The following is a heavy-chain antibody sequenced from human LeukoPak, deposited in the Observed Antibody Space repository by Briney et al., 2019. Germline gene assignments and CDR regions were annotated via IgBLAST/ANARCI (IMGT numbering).Heavy chain of an antibody. CDR2: IYSGGSST. D-gene: IGHD1-26*01. CDR1: GFTVSTNY. J-gene: IGHJ3*02. Sequence: GGSLRLSCTASGFTVSTNYMSWVRQAPGKGLEWVSVIYSGGSSTYYADSVKGRFTISRDKSKNTLYLQMNSLRAEDTAVYYCARESSGRRDGAFDIWGQGTMVTVSS. V-gene: IGHV3-66*01. CDR3: ARESSGRRDGAFDI.